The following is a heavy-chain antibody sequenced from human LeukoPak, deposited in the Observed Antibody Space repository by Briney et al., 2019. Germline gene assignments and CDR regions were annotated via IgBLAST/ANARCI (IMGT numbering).Heavy chain of an antibody. Sequence: GGSLRLSCAASGFPFPTFGMSWVRQAPGKGLEWVSSISAGSDSTDYAGSVKGRFTISRDNPRNTLYLQMNSLRAEDTAVYFCAKRGVVIRVILVGFHKEAYYFDSWGQGALVTVSS. CDR1: GFPFPTFG. CDR3: AKRGVVIRVILVGFHKEAYYFDS. J-gene: IGHJ4*02. D-gene: IGHD3-22*01. V-gene: IGHV3-23*01. CDR2: ISAGSDST.